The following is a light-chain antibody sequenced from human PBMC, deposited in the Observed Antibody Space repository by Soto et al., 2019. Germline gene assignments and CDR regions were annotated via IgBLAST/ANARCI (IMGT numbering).Light chain of an antibody. CDR3: SSYTSSTTSWV. J-gene: IGLJ3*02. V-gene: IGLV2-14*01. Sequence: QSVLTQPASVSGSPGQSITISCTGTSSDVGIYNYVSWYQQHPGKAPKLMLYEVTNRPSGVSNRFSGSKSGNTASLTISGLQAEDEADYYCSSYTSSTTSWVFGGGTKLTVL. CDR1: SSDVGIYNY. CDR2: EVT.